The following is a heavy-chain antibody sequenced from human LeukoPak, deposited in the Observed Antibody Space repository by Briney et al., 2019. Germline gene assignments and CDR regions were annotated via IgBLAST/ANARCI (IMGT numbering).Heavy chain of an antibody. J-gene: IGHJ4*02. CDR2: ISSSSAYI. CDR1: GFTFNSYS. D-gene: IGHD6-19*01. Sequence: PGGSLRLSCAASGFTFNSYSMSWVRQTPGKGLEWVSSISSSSAYIYYADSLKGRFTISRDNAKNSLYLQTNSLRAEDTAVYFCARPSVAGSSYFDYWGQGTLVTVSS. CDR3: ARPSVAGSSYFDY. V-gene: IGHV3-21*06.